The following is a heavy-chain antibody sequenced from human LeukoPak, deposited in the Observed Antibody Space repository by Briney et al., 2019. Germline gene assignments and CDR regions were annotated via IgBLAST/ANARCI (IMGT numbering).Heavy chain of an antibody. CDR3: ARQYYDIWSGYYTADYYFDY. CDR2: ISSRSSYI. V-gene: IGHV3-21*01. J-gene: IGHJ4*02. Sequence: PGGSLRLSCAASGFTFSSYGMNGVRQAPGKGLEWVSSISSRSSYIYYADSVKGRFTISRDNAKNSLYLQLNSLRAEDTAVYYCARQYYDIWSGYYTADYYFDYWGQGTLVTVSS. D-gene: IGHD3-3*01. CDR1: GFTFSSYG.